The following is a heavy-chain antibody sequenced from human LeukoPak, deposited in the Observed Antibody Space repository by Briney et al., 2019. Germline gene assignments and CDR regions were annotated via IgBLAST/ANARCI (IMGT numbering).Heavy chain of an antibody. CDR3: ARDLYDSSESAFDI. Sequence: GGSLRLSCAASGFTFSSYTMNSVRQAPGKGLGWVSSISSSSSYMYYADSVKGRFTISRDNAKNSLYLQMNSLRAEDTAVYYCARDLYDSSESAFDIWGQGTMVTVSS. V-gene: IGHV3-21*06. J-gene: IGHJ3*02. D-gene: IGHD3-22*01. CDR1: GFTFSSYT. CDR2: ISSSSSYM.